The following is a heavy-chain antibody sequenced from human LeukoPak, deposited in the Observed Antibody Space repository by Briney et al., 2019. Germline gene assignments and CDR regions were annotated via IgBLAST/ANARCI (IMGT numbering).Heavy chain of an antibody. J-gene: IGHJ4*02. D-gene: IGHD3-22*01. CDR1: GLTFSSYA. Sequence: PGGSLRLSCAASGLTFSSYAMSWVRQAPGKGLEWVSAISGSGGSTYYADSVKGRFTISRDNSKNTLYLQMNSLRAEDTAVYYCAKDYYYDSSGYYYFDYWGQGTLVTASS. V-gene: IGHV3-23*01. CDR2: ISGSGGST. CDR3: AKDYYYDSSGYYYFDY.